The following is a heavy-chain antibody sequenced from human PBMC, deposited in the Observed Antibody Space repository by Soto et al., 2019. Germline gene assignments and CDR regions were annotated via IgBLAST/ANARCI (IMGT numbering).Heavy chain of an antibody. Sequence: PGGSLRLSCAASGFTFSSYAMSWVRQAPGKGLEWVSAISGSGGSTYYADSVKGRFTISRDNSKNTLYLQMNSLRAEDTAVYYCAKRPHTVTTVIFHYYYYMAVWGKGTTVTVSS. J-gene: IGHJ6*03. CDR1: GFTFSSYA. CDR2: ISGSGGST. CDR3: AKRPHTVTTVIFHYYYYMAV. D-gene: IGHD4-17*01. V-gene: IGHV3-23*01.